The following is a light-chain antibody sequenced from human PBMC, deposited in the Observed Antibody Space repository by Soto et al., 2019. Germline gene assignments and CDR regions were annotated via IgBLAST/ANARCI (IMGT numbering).Light chain of an antibody. J-gene: IGKJ5*01. Sequence: DIFLTQSPFTRSLSPCELATLSCRASQSVNSNYLAWHQQKPGQGPRLLVLGASSRATGIPDRFSGTGSGTDFTLTISRVEPEDFAVYYCQQYGSSLITFGQGTRLEIK. CDR3: QQYGSSLIT. CDR1: QSVNSNY. CDR2: GAS. V-gene: IGKV3-20*01.